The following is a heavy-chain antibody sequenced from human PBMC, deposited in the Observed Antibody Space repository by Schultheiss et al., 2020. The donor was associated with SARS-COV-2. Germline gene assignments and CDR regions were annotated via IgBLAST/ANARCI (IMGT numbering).Heavy chain of an antibody. D-gene: IGHD2-2*01. V-gene: IGHV4-61*02. CDR1: GGSISSGSYY. CDR2: IYTSGST. Sequence: SETLSLTCTVSGGSISSGSYYWSWIRQPAGKGLEWIGRIYTSGSTNYNPSLKSRVTISVDTSKNQFSLKLSSVTAADTAVYYCARGRVIVVVPAAPFDLWGRGTLVTVSS. J-gene: IGHJ2*01. CDR3: ARGRVIVVVPAAPFDL.